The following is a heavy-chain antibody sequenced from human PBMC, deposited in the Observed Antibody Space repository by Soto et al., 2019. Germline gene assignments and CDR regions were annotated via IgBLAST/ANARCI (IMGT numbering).Heavy chain of an antibody. CDR1: GFTFSSHY. V-gene: IGHV3-53*01. Sequence: GGSLRLSCAASGFTFSSHYMNWVRQAPGKGLEWVAVIYSGGATYYADSVKGRFTISRDNSKNTLYLQMDSLRAEDTAVYYCASLGVGDWANYYYYYGMDVWGQGTTVTVSS. D-gene: IGHD2-21*02. CDR2: IYSGGAT. J-gene: IGHJ6*02. CDR3: ASLGVGDWANYYYYYGMDV.